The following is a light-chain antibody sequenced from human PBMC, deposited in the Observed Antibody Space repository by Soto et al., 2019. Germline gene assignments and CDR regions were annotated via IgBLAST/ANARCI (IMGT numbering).Light chain of an antibody. CDR1: ESISTW. Sequence: IQLTQSPSSLSASVGDRVTITCRASESISTWLAWYQQKPGKAPKLLIYGASSLESGVPPRFRGDGSETKFTLNISSLQCYDFRTYHCQQYSRLWSFGQGPKVEIE. J-gene: IGKJ1*01. CDR2: GAS. CDR3: QQYSRLWS. V-gene: IGKV1-5*03.